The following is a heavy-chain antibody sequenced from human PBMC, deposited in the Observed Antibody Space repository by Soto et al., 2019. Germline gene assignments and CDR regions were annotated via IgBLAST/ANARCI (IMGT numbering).Heavy chain of an antibody. D-gene: IGHD6-13*01. Sequence: PGGSLRLSCAASGFTFSSYWMHWVRQAPGKGLVWVSRINSDGSSTSYADSVKGRFTISRDNAKNTLYLQMNSLRAEDTAVYYCARDGYSSSYYYYYGMDVWGQGTTVT. CDR2: INSDGSST. V-gene: IGHV3-74*01. J-gene: IGHJ6*02. CDR1: GFTFSSYW. CDR3: ARDGYSSSYYYYYGMDV.